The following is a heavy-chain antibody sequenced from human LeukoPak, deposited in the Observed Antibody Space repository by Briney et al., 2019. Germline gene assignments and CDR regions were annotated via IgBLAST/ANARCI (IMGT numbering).Heavy chain of an antibody. J-gene: IGHJ4*02. V-gene: IGHV4-34*01. D-gene: IGHD3-22*01. CDR2: INHSGST. CDR3: ARVSYYDSTGNRGAFDY. CDR1: GGSFSGYY. Sequence: PSETLSLTCAVYGGSFSGYYWSWIRQPPGKGLEWIGEINHSGSTNYNPSLKSRVTISVDTSKNQFSLKLSSVTAADTAVYYCARVSYYDSTGNRGAFDYWVQGTLVTVSS.